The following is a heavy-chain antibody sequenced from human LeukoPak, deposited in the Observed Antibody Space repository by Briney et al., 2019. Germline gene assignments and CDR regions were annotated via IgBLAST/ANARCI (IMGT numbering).Heavy chain of an antibody. CDR2: ISGSGGST. J-gene: IGHJ4*02. D-gene: IGHD6-6*01. Sequence: GGSLRLSCAASGFTFSSYAMSWVRQAPGKGLEWVSAISGSGGSTYYADSVKGWFTISRDNSKNTLYLQMNSLRAEDMAVYYCAKDQELGNFDYWGQGTLVTVSS. CDR3: AKDQELGNFDY. CDR1: GFTFSSYA. V-gene: IGHV3-23*01.